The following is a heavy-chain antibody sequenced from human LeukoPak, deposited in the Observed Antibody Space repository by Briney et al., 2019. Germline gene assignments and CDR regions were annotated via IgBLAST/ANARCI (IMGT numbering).Heavy chain of an antibody. CDR3: AKVLAVGTNWFDP. V-gene: IGHV3-21*01. CDR1: GFTLATYS. D-gene: IGHD6-13*01. J-gene: IGHJ5*02. CDR2: ITSSSSYI. Sequence: GGTLRLSCAASGFTLATYSMNWVRQAPGKGLEWVSSITSSSSYIYYADSVKGRFTISRDNAKNSLYLQMNSLRAEDTAVYYCAKVLAVGTNWFDPWGQGTLVTVSS.